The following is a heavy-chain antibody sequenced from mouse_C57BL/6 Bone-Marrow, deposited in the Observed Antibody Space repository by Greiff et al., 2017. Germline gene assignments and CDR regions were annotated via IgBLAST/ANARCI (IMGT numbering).Heavy chain of an antibody. V-gene: IGHV1-69*01. CDR2: IDPSDSYT. D-gene: IGHD1-1*01. CDR3: SREKGLLGGFAY. CDR1: GYTFTSYW. Sequence: QVQLQQPGAELVMPGASVKLSCKASGYTFTSYWMHWVKQRPGQGLEWIGEIDPSDSYTNYNQKFKGKSTLTVDKSSSTAYMQLSSLTSEDAAVCYCSREKGLLGGFAYWGQGTLVTVSA. J-gene: IGHJ3*01.